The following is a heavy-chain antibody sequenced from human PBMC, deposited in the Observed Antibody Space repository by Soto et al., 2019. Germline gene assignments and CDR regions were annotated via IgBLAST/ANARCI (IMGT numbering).Heavy chain of an antibody. CDR1: GVTFSSYS. D-gene: IGHD3-3*01. CDR3: ANIDFWSGYYYYYGMDV. CDR2: ISSSSSYI. J-gene: IGHJ6*02. Sequence: PXGSLRLSCAASGVTFSSYSMNWVRQAPGRGLEWVSSISSSSSYIYYADSVKGRFTISRDNAKNSLYLQMNSLRAEDTAVYYCANIDFWSGYYYYYGMDVWGQGTTVTVSS. V-gene: IGHV3-21*01.